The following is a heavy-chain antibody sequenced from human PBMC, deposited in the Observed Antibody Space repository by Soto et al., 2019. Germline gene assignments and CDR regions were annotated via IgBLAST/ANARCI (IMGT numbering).Heavy chain of an antibody. D-gene: IGHD3-22*01. CDR2: IIPIFGTA. Sequence: QVQLVQSGAEVKKPGSSVKVSCKASGGTFSSYAISWVRQAPGQGLEWLGGIIPIFGTANYAQKFQGRVTITANKSTSTAYMELSSLRSEDTAVYYCARTIGSGYYLHYYYGMDVWGQGTTVTVSS. J-gene: IGHJ6*02. V-gene: IGHV1-69*14. CDR3: ARTIGSGYYLHYYYGMDV. CDR1: GGTFSSYA.